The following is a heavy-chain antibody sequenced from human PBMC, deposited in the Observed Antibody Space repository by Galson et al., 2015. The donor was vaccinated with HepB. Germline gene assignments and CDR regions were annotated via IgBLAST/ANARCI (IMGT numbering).Heavy chain of an antibody. Sequence: SLRLSCAASGFSFSLYAMSWVRQAPGKGLEWVSTISGSGGGTFYADSVKGRFTLSRDNSRSTLYPQGNSLRAEDTAVYYRATSRDAYNLGWFDPWGQGTLVTVSS. CDR3: ATSRDAYNLGWFDP. CDR1: GFSFSLYA. CDR2: ISGSGGGT. D-gene: IGHD5-24*01. V-gene: IGHV3-23*01. J-gene: IGHJ5*02.